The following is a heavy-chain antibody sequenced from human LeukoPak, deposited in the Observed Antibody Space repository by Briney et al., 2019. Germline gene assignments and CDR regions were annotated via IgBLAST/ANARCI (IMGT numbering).Heavy chain of an antibody. J-gene: IGHJ4*02. Sequence: GGSLRLSCAASGFTFSSYAMSWVLQAPGKGPEWVSGISGSGGSTYYADSVKGRFTISRDNSKNTLYLQMNSLRAEDTAVYYCARTGGGSGYWGQGTLVTVSS. D-gene: IGHD2-15*01. V-gene: IGHV3-23*01. CDR1: GFTFSSYA. CDR2: ISGSGGST. CDR3: ARTGGGSGY.